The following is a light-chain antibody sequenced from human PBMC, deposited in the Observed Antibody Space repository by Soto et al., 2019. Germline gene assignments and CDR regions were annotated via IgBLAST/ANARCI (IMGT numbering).Light chain of an antibody. CDR2: EVS. CDR3: SSYTSSSTL. V-gene: IGLV2-14*01. CDR1: DTDVGGGDNH. Sequence: QSALTQPASVSGSPGQSITLSCTGTDTDVGGGDNHVSWYQQYPGKAPKLIIYEVSNRPSGVSNRFSGSKSGNTASLTISGLQAEDEAEYYCSSYTSSSTLFGTGTKPTVL. J-gene: IGLJ1*01.